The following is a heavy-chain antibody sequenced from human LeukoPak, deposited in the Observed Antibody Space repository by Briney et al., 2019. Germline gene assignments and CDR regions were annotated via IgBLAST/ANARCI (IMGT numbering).Heavy chain of an antibody. D-gene: IGHD5-18*01. CDR2: TYTSGST. Sequence: SETLSLTCTVSGGSISSYYWSWIRQPVGKGLEWIGRTYTSGSTNYNPSLKSRVTMSVDTSKNQFSLKLSSVTAADTAVYYCARGTSYGPDFDYWGQGTLVTVSS. J-gene: IGHJ4*02. V-gene: IGHV4-4*07. CDR3: ARGTSYGPDFDY. CDR1: GGSISSYY.